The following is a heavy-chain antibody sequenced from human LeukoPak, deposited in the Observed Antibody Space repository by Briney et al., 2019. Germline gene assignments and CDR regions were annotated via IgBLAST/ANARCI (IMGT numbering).Heavy chain of an antibody. CDR1: GFTFSSYE. V-gene: IGHV3-48*03. CDR3: ARDKDCGGDCFSPDYYYGMDV. Sequence: GGSLRLSCAASGFTFSSYEMNWVRQAPGKGLEWVSYISSSGSTIYYADSVKGRFTISRDNAKNSLYLQMNSLRAEDTAVYYCARDKDCGGDCFSPDYYYGMDVWGQGTTVTVSS. D-gene: IGHD2-21*02. J-gene: IGHJ6*02. CDR2: ISSSGSTI.